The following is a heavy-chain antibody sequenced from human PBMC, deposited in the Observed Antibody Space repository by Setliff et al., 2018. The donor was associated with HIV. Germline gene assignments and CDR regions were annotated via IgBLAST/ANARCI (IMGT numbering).Heavy chain of an antibody. CDR2: ISSSSSYI. D-gene: IGHD3-16*01. CDR3: AREDLGGGFDY. V-gene: IGHV3-21*01. J-gene: IGHJ4*02. CDR1: GFTFSSYS. Sequence: LSLTCAASGFTFSSYSMNWVRQAPGKGLEWVSSISSSSSYIYYADSVKGRFTISRDNAKNSLYLQMNSLRAEDTAVYYCAREDLGGGFDYWGQGTLVTVSS.